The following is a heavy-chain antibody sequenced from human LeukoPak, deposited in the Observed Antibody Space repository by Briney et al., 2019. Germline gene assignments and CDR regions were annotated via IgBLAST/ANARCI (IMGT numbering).Heavy chain of an antibody. CDR3: AKNTGSSYY. V-gene: IGHV4-30-4*01. D-gene: IGHD2/OR15-2a*01. CDR2: IHYSGTT. J-gene: IGHJ4*02. Sequence: PSQTLSLTCTVSGGSISSGDYYWSWIRQPPGKGLEWIGNIHYSGTTYYNPSLKSRVTISVDTSKNQFSLKLTSVTDADTALYYCAKNTGSSYYWGQGILVTVSS. CDR1: GGSISSGDYY.